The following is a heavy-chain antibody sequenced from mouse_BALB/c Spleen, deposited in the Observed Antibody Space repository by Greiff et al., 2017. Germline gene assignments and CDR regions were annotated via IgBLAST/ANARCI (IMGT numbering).Heavy chain of an antibody. J-gene: IGHJ4*01. Sequence: EVKLMESGPELVKPGASVKVSCKASGYAFTSYNMYWVKQSHGKSLEWIGYIDPYNGGTSYNQKFKGKATLTVDKSSSTAYMHHNSLTSEDAAVYYCARRGTATAMDYWGQGTSVTVSS. CDR2: IDPYNGGT. V-gene: IGHV1S135*01. D-gene: IGHD3-3*01. CDR3: ARRGTATAMDY. CDR1: GYAFTSYN.